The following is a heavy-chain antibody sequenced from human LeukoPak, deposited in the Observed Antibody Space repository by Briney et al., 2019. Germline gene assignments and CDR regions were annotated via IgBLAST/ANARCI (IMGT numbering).Heavy chain of an antibody. J-gene: IGHJ5*02. CDR3: ARSRQGLYHGSGVGGNWFDP. V-gene: IGHV1-2*04. D-gene: IGHD3-10*01. CDR2: INPNSGGT. Sequence: ASVKVSCKASGYTFTGYYMHWVRQAPGQGLEWMGWINPNSGGTNYAQKFQGWVTMTRDTSISTAYMELSRLRSDDTAVYYCARSRQGLYHGSGVGGNWFDPWGQGTLVTVSS. CDR1: GYTFTGYY.